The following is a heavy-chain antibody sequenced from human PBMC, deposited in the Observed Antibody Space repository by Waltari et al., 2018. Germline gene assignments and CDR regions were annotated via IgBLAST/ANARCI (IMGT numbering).Heavy chain of an antibody. V-gene: IGHV3-7*01. J-gene: IGHJ4*02. CDR1: GFTFNNYW. Sequence: EVQLVESGGGLVQPGGSLRPSCSASGFTFNNYWMSWVSQAPGKGLEWVANIKEDGSDKHYVESVKGRFTISRDNAKNSLYLQMNSLRAEDTAVYYCARDAMRDGDFDYWGQGALVTVSS. CDR2: IKEDGSDK. CDR3: ARDAMRDGDFDY. D-gene: IGHD3-3*01.